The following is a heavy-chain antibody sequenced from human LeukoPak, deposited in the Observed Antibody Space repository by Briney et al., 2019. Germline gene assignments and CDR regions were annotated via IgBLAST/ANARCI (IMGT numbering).Heavy chain of an antibody. D-gene: IGHD3-10*01. J-gene: IGHJ3*02. Sequence: SQTLSLTCTVSGGSISSGSYYWSCIRQPAGKGLEWIGRIYTSGSTNYNPSLKSRVTISVDTSKNQFSLKLSSVTAADTAVYYCARDRGYYGSGSYYRYDAFDIWGQGTMVTVSS. CDR2: IYTSGST. CDR3: ARDRGYYGSGSYYRYDAFDI. V-gene: IGHV4-61*02. CDR1: GGSISSGSYY.